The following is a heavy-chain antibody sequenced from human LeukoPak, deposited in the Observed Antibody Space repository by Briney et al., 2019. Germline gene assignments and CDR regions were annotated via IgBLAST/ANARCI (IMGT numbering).Heavy chain of an antibody. Sequence: GGSLRLSCAASGFTFDDYAMHWVRQAPGKGLEWVSGISWNSGSIDYADSAKGRFTISRDNAKNTLYLQMRNLRPEDTALYYCAKDQGGYNQVFDHWGQGSLVTVSS. V-gene: IGHV3-9*01. J-gene: IGHJ4*02. D-gene: IGHD5-12*01. CDR1: GFTFDDYA. CDR2: ISWNSGSI. CDR3: AKDQGGYNQVFDH.